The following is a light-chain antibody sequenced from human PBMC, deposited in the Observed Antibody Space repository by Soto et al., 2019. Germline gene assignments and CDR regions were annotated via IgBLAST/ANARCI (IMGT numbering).Light chain of an antibody. V-gene: IGLV1-40*01. CDR2: GNS. Sequence: QSVLTQPPTVSEAPGQRVTISCTGSSSNIGAGYDVHWYQQLPGTAPKLLIYGNSNRPSGVPDRFSGSKSGTSASLAITGLQAEDEADYYCQSYDSSLSGPRVFGGGTKLTVL. CDR3: QSYDSSLSGPRV. J-gene: IGLJ3*02. CDR1: SSNIGAGYD.